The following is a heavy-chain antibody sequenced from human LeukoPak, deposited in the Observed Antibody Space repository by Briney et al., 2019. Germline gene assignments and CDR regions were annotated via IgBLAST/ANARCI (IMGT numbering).Heavy chain of an antibody. J-gene: IGHJ5*02. CDR3: ARVHRITMVRGDTWFDP. CDR1: GFTFSSFE. V-gene: IGHV3-48*03. CDR2: ISSGGSTI. Sequence: GGSLRLSCAASGFTFSSFEMKWVRQAPGKGLEWVSYISSGGSTIYYADSVKGRFTISRDNAKNSLYLQMNSLRAEDTAVYYCARVHRITMVRGDTWFDPWGQGTLVTVSS. D-gene: IGHD3-10*01.